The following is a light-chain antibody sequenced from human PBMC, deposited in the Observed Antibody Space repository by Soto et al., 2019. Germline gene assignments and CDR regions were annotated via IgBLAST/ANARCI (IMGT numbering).Light chain of an antibody. Sequence: DIQMTQSPSSLSVSVGDRVTITCRASQDIRNYLAWYQQKPGKVPKLLIYAASTLQSGVPSRFSGSGSGTDFTLTNNSLQPEDIATYYCQKYDRAPFTFGPGTKVDFK. CDR3: QKYDRAPFT. V-gene: IGKV1-27*01. J-gene: IGKJ3*01. CDR2: AAS. CDR1: QDIRNY.